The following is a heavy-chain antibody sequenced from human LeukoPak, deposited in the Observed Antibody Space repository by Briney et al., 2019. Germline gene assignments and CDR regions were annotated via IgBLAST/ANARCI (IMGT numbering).Heavy chain of an antibody. CDR2: ISGSGGST. CDR1: GFTFSSCA. D-gene: IGHD3-3*01. V-gene: IGHV3-23*01. Sequence: GGSLRLSCAASGFTFSSCAMSWVRQAPGKGLEWVSTISGSGGSTDYADSVKGRFTISRDNSKNTLYLQMDSLGAEDTAEYYCATMGYDFWSGYWPDYWGQGTLVTVSS. CDR3: ATMGYDFWSGYWPDY. J-gene: IGHJ4*02.